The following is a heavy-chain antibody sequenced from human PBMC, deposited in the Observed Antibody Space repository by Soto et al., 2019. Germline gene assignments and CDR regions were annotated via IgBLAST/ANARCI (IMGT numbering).Heavy chain of an antibody. J-gene: IGHJ1*01. Sequence: PGGSLRLSCAASGFTFSSYAMSWVRQAPGKGLEWVSAISGSGGSTYYADSVKGRFTIPRDNSKNTLYLQMNSLRAEDTAVYYCAKLGIAAAGKGYFQHWGQGTLVTVSS. CDR3: AKLGIAAAGKGYFQH. D-gene: IGHD6-13*01. CDR1: GFTFSSYA. CDR2: ISGSGGST. V-gene: IGHV3-23*01.